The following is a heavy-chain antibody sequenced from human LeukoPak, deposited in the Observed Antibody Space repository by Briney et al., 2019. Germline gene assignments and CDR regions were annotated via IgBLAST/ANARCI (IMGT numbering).Heavy chain of an antibody. Sequence: PGGSLRLSCAASGFTFSDYYMSWIRQAPGKGLEWVSYISSSGSTIYYADSVKGRFTISRDNAKNSLYLQMNNLRAEDTAVYYCARDMGSGWYRNFQHWGQGTLVTVSS. J-gene: IGHJ1*01. CDR3: ARDMGSGWYRNFQH. D-gene: IGHD6-19*01. V-gene: IGHV3-11*01. CDR1: GFTFSDYY. CDR2: ISSSGSTI.